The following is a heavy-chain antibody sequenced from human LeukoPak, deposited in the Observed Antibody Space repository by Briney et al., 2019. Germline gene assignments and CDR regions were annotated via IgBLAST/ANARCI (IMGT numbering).Heavy chain of an antibody. CDR2: ISGSGGGT. CDR1: GFTFSNFA. CDR3: AKVMSGYSSSWGGWFDP. J-gene: IGHJ5*02. D-gene: IGHD6-13*01. V-gene: IGHV3-23*01. Sequence: GGSLRLSCAASGFTFSNFAMSWVRQAPGKGLEWVSAISGSGGGTYYSVKGRFTISRDNSKNTLYLQMNSLRVEDTAVYYCAKVMSGYSSSWGGWFDPWGQGTLVTVSS.